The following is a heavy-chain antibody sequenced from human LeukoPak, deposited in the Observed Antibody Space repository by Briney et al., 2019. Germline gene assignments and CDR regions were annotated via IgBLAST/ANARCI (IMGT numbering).Heavy chain of an antibody. CDR3: ARAMVRGVPDAFDI. CDR2: IYHSGST. CDR1: GGSISSGGYY. D-gene: IGHD3-10*01. V-gene: IGHV4-30-2*01. Sequence: PSETLSLTCTVSGGSISSGGYYWSWIRQPPGKGLEWIGYIYHSGSTYYNPSLKSRVTISVDRSKNQFSLKLSSVTAADTAVYYCARAMVRGVPDAFDIWGQGTMVTVSS. J-gene: IGHJ3*02.